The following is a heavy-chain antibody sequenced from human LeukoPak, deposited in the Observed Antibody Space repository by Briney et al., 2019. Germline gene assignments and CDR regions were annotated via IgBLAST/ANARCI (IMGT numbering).Heavy chain of an antibody. CDR3: ANGAFRLYYIDV. D-gene: IGHD3-16*01. CDR2: INTDGSST. Sequence: PGGSLRLSCAASGFTFDDYGMSWVRQASGKGLVWVSRINTDGSSTNYADSVKGRFTISRDNAKNTVYLQMNSLRAEDTAVYYCANGAFRLYYIDVWGKGTTVTVSS. V-gene: IGHV3-74*01. J-gene: IGHJ6*03. CDR1: GFTFDDYG.